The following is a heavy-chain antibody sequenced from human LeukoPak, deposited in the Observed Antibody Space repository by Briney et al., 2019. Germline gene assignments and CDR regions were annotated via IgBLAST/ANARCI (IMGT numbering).Heavy chain of an antibody. D-gene: IGHD2-15*01. CDR2: FYYSGST. CDR3: ARGGGQSYYYYYMDV. Sequence: SETLSLTCTVSGGSISSYYWSWIRQPPGKGLEWIGYFYYSGSTNYNPSLKSRVTMSVDTSKNQFSLKLTSVTAADTAVYYCARGGGQSYYYYYMDVWGKGTTVTVSS. CDR1: GGSISSYY. J-gene: IGHJ6*03. V-gene: IGHV4-59*01.